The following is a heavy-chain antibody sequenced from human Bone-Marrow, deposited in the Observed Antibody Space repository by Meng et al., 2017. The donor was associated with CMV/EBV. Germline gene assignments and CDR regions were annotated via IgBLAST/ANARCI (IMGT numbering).Heavy chain of an antibody. D-gene: IGHD2-2*02. V-gene: IGHV3-11*04. J-gene: IGHJ4*02. Sequence: DSGFTFNDYYMSWIRQATGKGREWVSSISSRGNYIYDADSVKGRFTISRDNAKNSLYLQMTSLRAEDTAVYYCARDLAIATPVPDYWGQGTLVTVSS. CDR2: ISSRGNYI. CDR3: ARDLAIATPVPDY. CDR1: GFTFNDYY.